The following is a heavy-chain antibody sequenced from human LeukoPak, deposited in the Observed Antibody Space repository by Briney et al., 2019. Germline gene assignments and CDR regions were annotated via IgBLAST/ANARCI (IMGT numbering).Heavy chain of an antibody. Sequence: GGSLRLSCAASGFTFSNAWMSWVRQAPGKGLEWVGRIKSKTDGGTTDYAAPVKGRFTISRDDSKNTLYLQMNSLKTEDTAVYYCTTDLLWFGEFDFAYWGQGTLVTVSS. V-gene: IGHV3-15*01. D-gene: IGHD3-10*01. J-gene: IGHJ4*02. CDR2: IKSKTDGGTT. CDR1: GFTFSNAW. CDR3: TTDLLWFGEFDFAY.